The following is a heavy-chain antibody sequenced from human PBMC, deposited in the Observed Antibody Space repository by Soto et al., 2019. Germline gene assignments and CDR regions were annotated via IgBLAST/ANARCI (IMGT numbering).Heavy chain of an antibody. CDR1: GFTVSSNY. D-gene: IGHD1-7*01. CDR3: ARITGTTGGMDV. Sequence: GGSLRLSCAASGFTVSSNYMSWVRQAPGKGLEWVSVIYSGGSTYYADSVKGRFTISRDNSKNTLYLQMNSLRAEDTAVYYCARITGTTGGMDVWDQGTTVTVSS. CDR2: IYSGGST. V-gene: IGHV3-53*01. J-gene: IGHJ6*02.